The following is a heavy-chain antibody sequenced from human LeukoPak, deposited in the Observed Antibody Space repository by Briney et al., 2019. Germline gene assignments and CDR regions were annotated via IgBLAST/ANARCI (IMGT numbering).Heavy chain of an antibody. V-gene: IGHV4-4*07. D-gene: IGHD2-2*01. CDR2: IYTSGST. CDR3: ARAVLNTVVIPAAINWFDP. Sequence: PSETLSLTCTVSGGSISSYYWSWIRQPAGKGLEWIGRIYTSGSTNYNPSLKSRVTMSVDTSKNQFSLKLSSVTAADTAVYYCARAVLNTVVIPAAINWFDPWGQGTLVTVSS. CDR1: GGSISSYY. J-gene: IGHJ5*02.